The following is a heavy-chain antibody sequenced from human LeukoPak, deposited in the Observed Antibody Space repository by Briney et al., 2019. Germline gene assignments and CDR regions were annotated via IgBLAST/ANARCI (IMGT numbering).Heavy chain of an antibody. CDR3: ARETRKNAAGGTDFFDY. V-gene: IGHV1-69*13. CDR2: TIPLFDTA. CDR1: GGTLGNYA. D-gene: IGHD6-13*01. J-gene: IGHJ4*02. Sequence: ASVKVSCKASGGTLGNYAISWVRQAPGQGLEWMGGTIPLFDTANYAQKFQGRLTITADEPTSTAYMELSSLRSEDTAVYYCARETRKNAAGGTDFFDYWGQGTLVTVSS.